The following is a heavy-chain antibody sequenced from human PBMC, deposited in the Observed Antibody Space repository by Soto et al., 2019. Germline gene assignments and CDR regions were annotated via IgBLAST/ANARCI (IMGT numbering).Heavy chain of an antibody. CDR1: GGSVSSYY. CDR2: IYYSGST. V-gene: IGHV4-59*02. J-gene: IGHJ4*02. CDR3: AREGDYFDY. Sequence: ETLSLPCTVSGGSVSSYYWSWIRQPPGKGLEWIGYIYYSGSTNYNPSLKSRVTISVDTSKNQFSLKLSSVTAADTAVYYCAREGDYFDYWGQRTLVTV.